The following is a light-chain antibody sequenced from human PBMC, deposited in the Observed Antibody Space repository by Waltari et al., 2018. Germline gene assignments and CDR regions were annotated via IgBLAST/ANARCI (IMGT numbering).Light chain of an antibody. J-gene: IGKJ1*01. Sequence: DIQMTQSPSSLSASVGDRVTITCRASQSISSYLNWYQQKPVKAPKLLIYAASSLQSGVPSRFSASGSGTDFTLTISSLQPEDFATYYCQQSYSTPWTFGQGTKVEIK. V-gene: IGKV1-39*01. CDR2: AAS. CDR3: QQSYSTPWT. CDR1: QSISSY.